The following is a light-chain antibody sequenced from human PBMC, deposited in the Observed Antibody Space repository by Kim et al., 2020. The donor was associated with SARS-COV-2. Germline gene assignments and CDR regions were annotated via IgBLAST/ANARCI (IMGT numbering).Light chain of an antibody. J-gene: IGLJ2*01. CDR1: TSDPIYYDY. Sequence: GQSITISCTGTTSDPIYYDYISWYKQRPGKAPTLIIYDVALRPSGVSNRLSGSKSGNTASLTISDLQADDEADYYCSAYVGHNSRVFGGGTQLTVL. CDR2: DVA. V-gene: IGLV2-14*03. CDR3: SAYVGHNSRV.